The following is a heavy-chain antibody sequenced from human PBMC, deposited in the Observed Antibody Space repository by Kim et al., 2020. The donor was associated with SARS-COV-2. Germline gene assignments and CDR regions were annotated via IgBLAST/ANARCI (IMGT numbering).Heavy chain of an antibody. J-gene: IGHJ2*01. Sequence: ASVKVSCKASGYTFTSYAMHWVRQAPGQRLEWMGWINAGNGNTKYSQKFQGRVTITRDTSASTAYMELSSLRSEDTAVYCCARTIVVGVDRIWYFDLWGLGTLVTVSS. CDR1: GYTFTSYA. CDR3: ARTIVVGVDRIWYFDL. D-gene: IGHD3-22*01. V-gene: IGHV1-3*01. CDR2: INAGNGNT.